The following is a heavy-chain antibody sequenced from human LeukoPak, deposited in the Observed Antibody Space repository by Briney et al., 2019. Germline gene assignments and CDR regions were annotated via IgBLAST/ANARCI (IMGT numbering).Heavy chain of an antibody. J-gene: IGHJ4*02. CDR2: IDHSGST. D-gene: IGHD4-17*01. CDR1: GGSFSGYF. V-gene: IGHV4-34*01. Sequence: SETLSLTCAVYGGSFSGYFWSWIRQPPGKGLEWIGEIDHSGSTKYNSSLKSRVTISVDTSKNQFSLKLRSVTAADTAVYLCARQGPYGDYLDYWGQGTLVTVSS. CDR3: ARQGPYGDYLDY.